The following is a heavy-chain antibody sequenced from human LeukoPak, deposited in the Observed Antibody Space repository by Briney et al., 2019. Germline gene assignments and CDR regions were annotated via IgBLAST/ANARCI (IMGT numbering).Heavy chain of an antibody. V-gene: IGHV4-30-2*01. CDR2: IYHSGST. D-gene: IGHD1-26*01. CDR3: ARQWGDPSQTFDY. J-gene: IGHJ4*02. Sequence: TSETLSLTCTVSGGSISSGGYYWSWLRQPPGKGLEWIGYIYHSGSTYYNPSLKGRVTISVDRSKNQFSLKVRSVTAADTAVYYCARQWGDPSQTFDYWGQGTLVTVSS. CDR1: GGSISSGGYY.